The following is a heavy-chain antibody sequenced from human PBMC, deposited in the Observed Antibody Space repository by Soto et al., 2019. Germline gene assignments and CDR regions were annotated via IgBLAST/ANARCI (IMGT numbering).Heavy chain of an antibody. J-gene: IGHJ3*02. CDR3: TRSAVGNDAFDI. CDR1: GGSISTTNYD. CDR2: SSYSGST. V-gene: IGHV4-39*01. D-gene: IGHD1-26*01. Sequence: SEPLSLTCTVSGGSISTTNYDWGWIRQPPGKGLEYIGISSYSGSTNYNPSLESRVTISVDTSKNQFSLKVRSVTAADTAVYYCTRSAVGNDAFDIWGQGTMVTVSS.